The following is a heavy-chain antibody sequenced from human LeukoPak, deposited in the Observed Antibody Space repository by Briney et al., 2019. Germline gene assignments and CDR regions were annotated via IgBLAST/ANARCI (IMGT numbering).Heavy chain of an antibody. J-gene: IGHJ4*02. D-gene: IGHD6-13*01. Sequence: GGSLRLSCAASGFTFKDYYWSWIRQVPGKGLEWVSYINVNGGTMHYADSVKGRFTISRGNAKNSLSLEMNSLRAEDTAVYYCARGPRILAAGSYYFDYWGQGTLVTVSS. CDR2: INVNGGTM. V-gene: IGHV3-11*01. CDR3: ARGPRILAAGSYYFDY. CDR1: GFTFKDYY.